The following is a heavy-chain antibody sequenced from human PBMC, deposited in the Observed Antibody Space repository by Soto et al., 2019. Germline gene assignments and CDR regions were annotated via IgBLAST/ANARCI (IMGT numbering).Heavy chain of an antibody. V-gene: IGHV1-69*13. CDR1: GGTFSSYA. Sequence: GASVKVSCKASGGTFSSYAISWVRQAPGQGLKWMGGIIPIFGTANYAQKFQGRVTITADESTSTAYMELSSLRSEDTAVYYCARGPEIVATIGYYYYYGMDVWGQGTTVTVSS. J-gene: IGHJ6*02. D-gene: IGHD5-12*01. CDR3: ARGPEIVATIGYYYYYGMDV. CDR2: IIPIFGTA.